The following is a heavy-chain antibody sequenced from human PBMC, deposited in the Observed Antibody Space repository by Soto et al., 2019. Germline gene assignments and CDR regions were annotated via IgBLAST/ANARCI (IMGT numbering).Heavy chain of an antibody. CDR1: GGSIISYY. V-gene: IGHV4-59*01. CDR3: ASTSGSFDGHDAFDI. Sequence: SETLSLTCTVSGGSIISYYWSFSGHPPGKGLEWIGYIYYSGSTNYNPSLKSRVTISVDTSKNQFSLKLSSVTAADTAVYYCASTSGSFDGHDAFDIWGQGTMVTVSS. D-gene: IGHD1-26*01. CDR2: IYYSGST. J-gene: IGHJ3*02.